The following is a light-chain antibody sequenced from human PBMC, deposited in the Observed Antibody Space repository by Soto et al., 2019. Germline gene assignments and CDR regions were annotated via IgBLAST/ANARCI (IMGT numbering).Light chain of an antibody. V-gene: IGKV3-20*01. CDR1: QSVRSTF. CDR3: QQYGSSPLT. CDR2: AAS. Sequence: IVLKQSPGTLSLTPGERATLSCRASQSVRSTFLAWYQQKPGQAPRLLIYAASSRATGIPDRFSGSGSGTDFSLTISRLEPEDFAVYYCQQYGSSPLTFGGGTKVDI. J-gene: IGKJ4*01.